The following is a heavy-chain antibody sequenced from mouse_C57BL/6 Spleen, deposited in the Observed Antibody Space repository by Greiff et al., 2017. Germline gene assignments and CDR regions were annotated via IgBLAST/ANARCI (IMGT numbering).Heavy chain of an antibody. J-gene: IGHJ2*01. CDR3: ASYYYGSSYPFDY. V-gene: IGHV5-17*01. D-gene: IGHD1-1*01. CDR2: ISSGSSTI. Sequence: DVKLVESGGGLVKPGGSLKLSCAASGFTFSDYGMHWVRQAPEKGLEWVAYISSGSSTIYYADTVKGRFTISRDNAKNTLFLQMTSLRSEDTAMYYCASYYYGSSYPFDYWGQGTTLTVSS. CDR1: GFTFSDYG.